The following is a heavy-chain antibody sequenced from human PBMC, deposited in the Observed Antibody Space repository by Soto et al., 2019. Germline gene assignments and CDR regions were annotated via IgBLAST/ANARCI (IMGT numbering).Heavy chain of an antibody. CDR2: IWYDGSNK. J-gene: IGHJ3*01. Sequence: GGSLRLSCAASGFTFSSYGMHWVRQAPGKGLEWVAVIWYDGSNKYYADSVKGRFTIFRDNSKNTLYLQMNSLRAEDTAVYYCASDLSLTYYYDSSGYYSRFGFDLWGQGTMVTVSS. CDR1: GFTFSSYG. V-gene: IGHV3-33*01. CDR3: ASDLSLTYYYDSSGYYSRFGFDL. D-gene: IGHD3-22*01.